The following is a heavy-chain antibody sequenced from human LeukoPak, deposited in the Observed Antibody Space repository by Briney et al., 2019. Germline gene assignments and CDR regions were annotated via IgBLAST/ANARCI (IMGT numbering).Heavy chain of an antibody. J-gene: IGHJ1*01. CDR2: ISGSGGSI. V-gene: IGHV3-23*01. D-gene: IGHD6-19*01. CDR3: AKDGSSGWFAEYFHH. CDR1: GFTFSSYA. Sequence: GGSLRLSCAASGFTFSSYAMSWVRQAPGKGLEWVSAISGSGGSIYYADSVKGRFTISRDNSKNTLYLQMNSLRAEDTAVYYCAKDGSSGWFAEYFHHWGQGTLVTVSS.